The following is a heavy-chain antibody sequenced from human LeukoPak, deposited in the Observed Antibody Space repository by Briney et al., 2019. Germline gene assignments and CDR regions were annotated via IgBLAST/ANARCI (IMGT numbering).Heavy chain of an antibody. CDR3: ARDDYDILTGYYSGY. J-gene: IGHJ4*02. CDR1: GYTFTGYY. CDR2: INPNSGGT. V-gene: IGHV1-2*06. D-gene: IGHD3-9*01. Sequence: ASVKVSCKASGYTFTGYYMHWVRQAPGQGLEWMGRINPNSGGTNYAQKFQGRVTMTRDTSISTAYMELSRLRSDDTAVYYCARDDYDILTGYYSGYWGQGTLVTVSS.